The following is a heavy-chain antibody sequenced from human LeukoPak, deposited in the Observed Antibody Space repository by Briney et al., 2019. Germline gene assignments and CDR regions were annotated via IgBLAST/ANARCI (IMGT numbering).Heavy chain of an antibody. V-gene: IGHV4-39*07. Sequence: SETLSLTCTVSGGSISSSSYYWGWIRQPPGKGLEWIGSIYYSGSTYYNPSLKSRVTISVDTSKNQFSLKLSSVTAADTAVYYCARGYYLGYFDLWGRGTLVTVSS. CDR1: GGSISSSSYY. CDR3: ARGYYLGYFDL. J-gene: IGHJ2*01. CDR2: IYYSGST. D-gene: IGHD3-22*01.